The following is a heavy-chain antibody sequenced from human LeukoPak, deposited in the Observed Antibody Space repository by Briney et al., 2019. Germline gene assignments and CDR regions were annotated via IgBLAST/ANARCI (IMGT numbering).Heavy chain of an antibody. CDR2: ISSSSSNI. V-gene: IGHV3-21*04. Sequence: GGSLRLSCAASGFTFSSYSMNWVRQAPGKGLEWVSSISSSSSNIYYADSVKGRFTISRDNSKNSLYLQMNSLRTEDTALYYCAKETNDYGDYEGLDYWGQGTLVTVSS. CDR3: AKETNDYGDYEGLDY. J-gene: IGHJ4*02. CDR1: GFTFSSYS. D-gene: IGHD4-17*01.